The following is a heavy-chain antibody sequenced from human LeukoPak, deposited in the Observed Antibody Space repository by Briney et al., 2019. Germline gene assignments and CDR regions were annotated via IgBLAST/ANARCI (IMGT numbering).Heavy chain of an antibody. CDR3: ARLVSRDRDY. CDR1: GFTFSSYG. D-gene: IGHD3-16*02. J-gene: IGHJ4*02. CDR2: ISYDGSNK. Sequence: GGSLRLSCAASGFTFSSYGMHWVRQAPGKGLEWVAVISYDGSNKYYADSVKGRFTISRDNSKNTLYLQMNSLRAEDTAVYYCARLVSRDRDYWGQGTLVTVSS. V-gene: IGHV3-30*03.